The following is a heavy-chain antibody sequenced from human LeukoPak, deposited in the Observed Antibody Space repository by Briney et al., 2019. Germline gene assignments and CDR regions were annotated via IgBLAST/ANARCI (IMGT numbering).Heavy chain of an antibody. CDR2: IRYDGNDK. V-gene: IGHV3-30*02. CDR1: GFTFSYYG. D-gene: IGHD3-10*01. J-gene: IGHJ4*02. Sequence: GGSLRLSCAASGFTFSYYGMHWVRQAPGKGLEWVAFIRYDGNDKFYAESVKGRFTISRDTSRNTLYLQMNSLRAEDTAVYYCAKVTYGSGTYGAFDYWGQGTLVTVSS. CDR3: AKVTYGSGTYGAFDY.